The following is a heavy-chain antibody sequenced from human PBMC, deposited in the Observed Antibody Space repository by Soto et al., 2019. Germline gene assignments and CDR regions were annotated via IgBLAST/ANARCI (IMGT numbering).Heavy chain of an antibody. J-gene: IGHJ4*02. CDR1: GGSLSTYY. V-gene: IGHV4-34*01. Sequence: SETLSLTCTVSGGSLSTYYSGWIRPPPGKGLEWIGEINHSGSTNYNPSLKSRVTISVDTSKNHFSLKLSSVTAADTAVYYCARDGGFGFDYWGQGTLVTVSS. D-gene: IGHD3-10*01. CDR2: INHSGST. CDR3: ARDGGFGFDY.